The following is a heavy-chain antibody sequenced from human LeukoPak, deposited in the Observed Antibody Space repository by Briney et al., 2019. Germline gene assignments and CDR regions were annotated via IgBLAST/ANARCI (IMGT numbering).Heavy chain of an antibody. CDR1: GFTVSSNS. CDR3: ARRAGAYTHPYDY. J-gene: IGHJ4*02. V-gene: IGHV3-53*01. Sequence: GRSLRLSCTVSGFTVSSNSMSWVRQAPGKGLEWVSFIYSAVSTHYSDSVKGRFTISIDNSKNTLYLQMNSLRAEDTAVYYCARRAGAYTHPYDYWGQGALVTVS. D-gene: IGHD3-16*01. CDR2: IYSAVST.